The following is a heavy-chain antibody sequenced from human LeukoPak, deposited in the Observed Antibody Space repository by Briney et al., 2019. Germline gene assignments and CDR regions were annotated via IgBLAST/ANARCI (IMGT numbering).Heavy chain of an antibody. D-gene: IGHD3-22*01. CDR3: AREQPYYYDSSGTALMAEIKYYFDY. V-gene: IGHV3-30*02. Sequence: GGSLRLSCAASGFTFGSYGMHWVRQAPGKGLEWVTFIRSDGSNKYYADSVKGRFTISRDNAKNSLYLQMNSLRAEDTGVYYCAREQPYYYDSSGTALMAEIKYYFDYWGQGTLVTVSS. CDR2: IRSDGSNK. J-gene: IGHJ4*02. CDR1: GFTFGSYG.